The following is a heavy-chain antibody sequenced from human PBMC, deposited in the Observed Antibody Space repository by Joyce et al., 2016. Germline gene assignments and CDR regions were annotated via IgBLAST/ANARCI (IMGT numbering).Heavy chain of an antibody. CDR1: GFTFNNYV. V-gene: IGHV3-23*01. Sequence: EVQLLESGGGLVQPGGSLRLSCAASGFTFNNYVMSWVRQAPGKGLEWVSSLSDDGGRTYYAESVKGRFTISRDNSKNMLYLQMNSLRADDTAVFCCSKGMTPRSWRSGEYWGQGTLVAVSS. CDR2: LSDDGGRT. J-gene: IGHJ4*02. CDR3: SKGMTPRSWRSGEY. D-gene: IGHD6-13*01.